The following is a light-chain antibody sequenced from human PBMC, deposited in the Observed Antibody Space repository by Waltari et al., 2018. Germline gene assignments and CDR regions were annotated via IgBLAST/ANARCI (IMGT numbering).Light chain of an antibody. V-gene: IGKV3-20*01. J-gene: IGKJ4*01. CDR3: QQYDISPLT. CDR1: QTVRTTY. Sequence: EIVLTQSPGTLSLSPGQRATLYCRASQTVRTTYLAWYQQKPGQAPTLVIYGASSRAAGIPDRFSGSGSGTDFSLTISSLEPEDFAVYYCQQYDISPLTFGGGTKVEIK. CDR2: GAS.